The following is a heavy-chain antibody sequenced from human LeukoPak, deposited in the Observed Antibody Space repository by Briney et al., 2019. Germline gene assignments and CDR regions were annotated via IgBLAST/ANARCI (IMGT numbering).Heavy chain of an antibody. D-gene: IGHD3-10*01. CDR1: GFTFSTYA. CDR3: AKPVYHYYGSASDY. CDR2: IVGSGADT. Sequence: GGSLRLSCAASGFTFSTYAMNWVRHTPGKGLEWVSSIVGSGADTYYADSVKGRFTISRDNSKNTLYLQMNSLRAEDTAVYYCAKPVYHYYGSASDYWGQGTLVTVSS. V-gene: IGHV3-23*01. J-gene: IGHJ4*02.